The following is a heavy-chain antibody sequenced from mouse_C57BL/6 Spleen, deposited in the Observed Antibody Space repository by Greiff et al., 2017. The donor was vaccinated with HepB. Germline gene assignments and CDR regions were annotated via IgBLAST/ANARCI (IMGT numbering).Heavy chain of an antibody. J-gene: IGHJ2*01. CDR2: ISDGGSYT. D-gene: IGHD2-3*01. CDR1: GFTFSSYA. V-gene: IGHV5-4*01. Sequence: EVQLQESGGGLVKPGGSLKLSCAASGFTFSSYAMSWVRQTPEKRLEWVATISDGGSYTYYPDNVKGRFTISRDNAKKNLYLQMSHLKSEDTAMYYCARLDGYYQGYWGQGTTLTVSS. CDR3: ARLDGYYQGY.